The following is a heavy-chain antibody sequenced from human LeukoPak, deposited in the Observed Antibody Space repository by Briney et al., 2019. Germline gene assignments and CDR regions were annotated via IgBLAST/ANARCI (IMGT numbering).Heavy chain of an antibody. CDR1: GGSITGGSYY. CDR2: IYYSGST. V-gene: IGHV4-39*01. D-gene: IGHD3-22*01. Sequence: SETLSLTCTVSGGSITGGSYYWGWIRQPPGKGLEWIGSIYYSGSTYYNPSLKSRVIISVDTSKNQFSLKLSSVTAADTAVYYCARHDSSGYYLLHFDYWGQGTLVTVSS. J-gene: IGHJ4*02. CDR3: ARHDSSGYYLLHFDY.